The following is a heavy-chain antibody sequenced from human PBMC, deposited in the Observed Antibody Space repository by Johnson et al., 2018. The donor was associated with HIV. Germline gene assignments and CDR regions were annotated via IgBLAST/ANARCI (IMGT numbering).Heavy chain of an antibody. Sequence: QVQLVESGGGLVKPGGSLRLSCAASGFSLGAYAIHWVRQAPGKGLEWVALISYDGTDKFYATSVKGRFTVSRDNSNNILFLQMSSLRAEDTAVYYCSSTIAARGAFDIWGQGTMVTVSS. CDR3: SSTIAARGAFDI. V-gene: IGHV3-30*04. D-gene: IGHD6-6*01. CDR1: GFSLGAYA. J-gene: IGHJ3*02. CDR2: ISYDGTDK.